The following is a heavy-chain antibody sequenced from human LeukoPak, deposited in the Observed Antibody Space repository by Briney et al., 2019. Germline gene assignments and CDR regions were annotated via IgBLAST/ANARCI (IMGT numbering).Heavy chain of an antibody. CDR2: INTDGSST. V-gene: IGHV3-74*01. CDR1: GFTFSSYW. Sequence: GGSLRLSCAASGFTFSSYWMHWVRQAPGKGLVWVSRINTDGSSTSYADSVKGRFTISRDNAKNTLYLQMNSLRAEDTAVYYCARRTQNYYLNNWFDPWGQGTLVTVSS. J-gene: IGHJ5*02. D-gene: IGHD3-10*01. CDR3: ARRTQNYYLNNWFDP.